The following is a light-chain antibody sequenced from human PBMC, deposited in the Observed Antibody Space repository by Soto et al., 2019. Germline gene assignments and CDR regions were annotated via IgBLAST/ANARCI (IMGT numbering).Light chain of an antibody. J-gene: IGKJ1*01. CDR1: QSVSSY. CDR3: QQRSDWPT. CDR2: DAS. Sequence: EIVLTQSPATLSLSPGERATLSCRASQSVSSYLAWYQHKTGQAPGLLIYDASNRAAGIPARFSGSGSGTDFTLTISSLEPEDFALYYCQQRSDWPTFGQGTTVEIK. V-gene: IGKV3-11*01.